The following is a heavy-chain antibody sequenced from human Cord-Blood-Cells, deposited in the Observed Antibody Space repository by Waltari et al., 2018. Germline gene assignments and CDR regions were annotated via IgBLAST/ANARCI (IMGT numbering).Heavy chain of an antibody. CDR3: AKGIKGVAAAPPPNWFDP. Sequence: AASGFTFSSYAMSWVRQAPGKGLEWVSAISGSGGSTYYADSVKGRFTISRDNSKNTLYLQMNSLRAEDTAVYYCAKGIKGVAAAPPPNWFDPWGQGTLVTVSS. J-gene: IGHJ5*02. CDR1: GFTFSSYA. V-gene: IGHV3-23*01. CDR2: ISGSGGST. D-gene: IGHD6-13*01.